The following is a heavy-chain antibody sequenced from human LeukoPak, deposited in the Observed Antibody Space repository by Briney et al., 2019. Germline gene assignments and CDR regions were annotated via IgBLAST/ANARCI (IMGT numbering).Heavy chain of an antibody. J-gene: IGHJ4*02. Sequence: GGSLRLSCAASGFTVSSNYMSWVRQAPGKGLEWVSVIYSGGSTYYADSVKGRFTISRDNSKNTLYLQMNSLRAEDTAVYYCARTVGRLELAFDYWGQGTLVTVSS. D-gene: IGHD1-7*01. CDR2: IYSGGST. CDR3: ARTVGRLELAFDY. CDR1: GFTVSSNY. V-gene: IGHV3-53*01.